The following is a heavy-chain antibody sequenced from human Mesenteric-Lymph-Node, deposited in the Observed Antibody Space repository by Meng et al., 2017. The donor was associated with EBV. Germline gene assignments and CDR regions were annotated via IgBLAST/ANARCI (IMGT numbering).Heavy chain of an antibody. V-gene: IGHV1-46*01. CDR3: ARGRRYFPDY. D-gene: IGHD3-9*01. J-gene: IGHJ4*02. Sequence: QVQPGQSGAEVKKPGASVTVSCKASGYTFSNYYMHWTRQAPGQGLEWMGIINPSDGSTTYAQKFQGRVSMTRDTSTSTVFMEVSSLRSEDTAVFYCARGRRYFPDYWGQGTLVTVSS. CDR2: INPSDGST. CDR1: GYTFSNYY.